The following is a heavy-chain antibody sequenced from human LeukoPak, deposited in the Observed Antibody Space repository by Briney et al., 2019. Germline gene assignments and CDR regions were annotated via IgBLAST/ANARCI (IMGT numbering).Heavy chain of an antibody. CDR2: IGITSEYI. J-gene: IGHJ3*02. Sequence: GGSLRLSCAASGFIITAYAMSWVRQSPGKGLEWVSGIGITSEYIHYADSVKGRFTISRDNSKNTVYLEMSSLRAEDAAVYYCAKDPNGDYVGAFDTWGQGTMVIVSS. D-gene: IGHD4-17*01. V-gene: IGHV3-23*01. CDR1: GFIITAYA. CDR3: AKDPNGDYVGAFDT.